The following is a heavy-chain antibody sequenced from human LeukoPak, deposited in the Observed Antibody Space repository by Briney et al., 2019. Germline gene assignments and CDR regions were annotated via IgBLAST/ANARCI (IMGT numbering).Heavy chain of an antibody. V-gene: IGHV1-8*01. Sequence: ASVKVSCKASGYTFTSYDINWVRQATGQGLEWMGWMNPNSGNTGYVQKFQGRVTMTRNTSISTAYMELSSLRSEDTAVYYCARGLQAAAGTIDYWGQGTLVTVSS. J-gene: IGHJ4*02. CDR3: ARGLQAAAGTIDY. CDR1: GYTFTSYD. CDR2: MNPNSGNT. D-gene: IGHD6-13*01.